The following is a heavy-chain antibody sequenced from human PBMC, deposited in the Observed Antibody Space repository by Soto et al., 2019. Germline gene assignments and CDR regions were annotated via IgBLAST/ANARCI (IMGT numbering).Heavy chain of an antibody. CDR2: ISGSGGST. J-gene: IGHJ4*02. V-gene: IGHV3-23*01. D-gene: IGHD6-6*01. Sequence: EVQLLESGGGLVQPGGSLRLSCAASGFTFSSYAMSWLRQAPGKGLEWVSAISGSGGSTYYADSVKGRCTISRDNSKNTLYLQMNSVRAEDTAVYYRAKSAGTLAARGAYWDQGPLVTVSS. CDR3: AKSAGTLAARGAY. CDR1: GFTFSSYA.